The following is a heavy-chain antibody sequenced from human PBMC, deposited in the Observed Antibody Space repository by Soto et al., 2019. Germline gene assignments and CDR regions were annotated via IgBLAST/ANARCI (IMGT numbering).Heavy chain of an antibody. Sequence: PGGSLRLSCAASGFTFSSYWMHWVRQAPGKGLVWVSRINSDGSSTSYADSVKGRFTISRDNAKNTLYLQMNSLRAEDTAVYYCARAIYDFWSGYSGVNYYYGMDVWGQGTTVTVSS. J-gene: IGHJ6*02. V-gene: IGHV3-74*01. CDR1: GFTFSSYW. D-gene: IGHD3-3*01. CDR3: ARAIYDFWSGYSGVNYYYGMDV. CDR2: INSDGSST.